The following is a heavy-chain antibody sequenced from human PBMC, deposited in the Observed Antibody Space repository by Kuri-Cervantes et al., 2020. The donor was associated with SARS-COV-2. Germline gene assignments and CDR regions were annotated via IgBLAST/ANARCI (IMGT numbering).Heavy chain of an antibody. Sequence: GGSLRLFCAASGFPFRSYWMHWVRQAPGKGLVWVSRTNSDGISTSYADSVKGRFTISRDNAKNTLYLQLNSLGAEDTAVYYCARGGVVTADWYFDLWGRGTLVTVSS. J-gene: IGHJ2*01. CDR1: GFPFRSYW. CDR3: ARGGVVTADWYFDL. V-gene: IGHV3-74*01. CDR2: TNSDGIST. D-gene: IGHD2-21*02.